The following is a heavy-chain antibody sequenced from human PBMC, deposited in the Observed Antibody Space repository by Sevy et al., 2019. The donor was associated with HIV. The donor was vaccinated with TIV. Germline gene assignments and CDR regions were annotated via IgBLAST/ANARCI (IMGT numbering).Heavy chain of an antibody. D-gene: IGHD3-22*01. CDR1: GFTFDDYA. V-gene: IGHV3-9*01. CDR2: ISWNSGSI. Sequence: GGSLRLSCAASGFTFDDYAMHWVRQAPGKDLEWVSGISWNSGSIGYADSVKGRFTISRDNAKNYLYLQMNSLRAEDTALYYCAKDSEYYYDSSGYYDYWGQGTLVTVSS. J-gene: IGHJ4*02. CDR3: AKDSEYYYDSSGYYDY.